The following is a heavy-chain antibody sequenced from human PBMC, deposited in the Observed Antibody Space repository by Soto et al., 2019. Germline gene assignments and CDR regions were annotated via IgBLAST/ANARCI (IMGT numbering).Heavy chain of an antibody. CDR3: ERLEGYYYYMDV. D-gene: IGHD3-3*01. CDR2: IYYSGST. J-gene: IGHJ6*03. Sequence: QPPGKGLEWIGSIYYSGSTYYNPSLKSRVTISVDTSKNQFSLKLSSVTAADTAVYYCERLEGYYYYMDVWGKGTTVT. V-gene: IGHV4-39*01.